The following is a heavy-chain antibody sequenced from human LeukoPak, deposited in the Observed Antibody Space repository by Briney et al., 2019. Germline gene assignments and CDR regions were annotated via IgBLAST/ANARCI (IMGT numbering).Heavy chain of an antibody. CDR1: GFTFSNYW. CDR3: ARDKVTY. J-gene: IGHJ4*02. V-gene: IGHV3-7*01. CDR2: INKDGSEI. Sequence: GGSLRLSCAASGFTFSNYWMSWVRQAPGEGLEWVAHINKDGSEIYYVDSVTGRFAISRDNAKSSLSLQMNSLRVEDTAVYYCARDKVTYWGQGILVTVSS.